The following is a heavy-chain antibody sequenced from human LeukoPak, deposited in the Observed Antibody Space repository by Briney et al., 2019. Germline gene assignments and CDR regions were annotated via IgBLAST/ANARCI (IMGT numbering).Heavy chain of an antibody. CDR3: AKDLSWGYIVVVPAAISGAFDI. V-gene: IGHV3-23*01. D-gene: IGHD2-2*01. Sequence: PGGPLRLSCATSGFTFSSYAMSWVRQAPGKGLEWVSAISGSGGSTYYADSVKGRFTISRDNSKNTLYLQMNSLRAEDTAVYYCAKDLSWGYIVVVPAAISGAFDIWGQGTMVTVSS. CDR2: ISGSGGST. CDR1: GFTFSSYA. J-gene: IGHJ3*02.